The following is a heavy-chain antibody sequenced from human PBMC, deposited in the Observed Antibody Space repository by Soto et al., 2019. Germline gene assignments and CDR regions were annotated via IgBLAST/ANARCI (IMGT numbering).Heavy chain of an antibody. J-gene: IGHJ5*02. V-gene: IGHV1-18*04. CDR1: GSTFTSYG. CDR2: ISAYNGNT. CDR3: PRDIGSGSYASGFDP. Sequence: ASVKVSCKASGSTFTSYGISWVRQAPGQGLEWMGWISAYNGNTNYAQKLQGRVPMTTDTSTSTAYMELRSLRSDDTAVYYCPRDIGSGSYASGFDPWGQGTRVTVSS. D-gene: IGHD1-26*01.